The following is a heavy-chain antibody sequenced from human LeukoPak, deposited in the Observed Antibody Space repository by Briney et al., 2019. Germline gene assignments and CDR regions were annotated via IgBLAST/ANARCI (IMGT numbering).Heavy chain of an antibody. CDR1: GFTFSSFW. CDR2: IKTDGSDT. Sequence: GGSLRLYCAASGFTFSSFWMHWVRHAPGQGPVWVSGIKTDGSDTRYADSVKGRFTISRDNAKSTLYLQMNSLRAEDTAMYYCARDFKDVSPWGPGTLVTVSS. J-gene: IGHJ5*02. V-gene: IGHV3-74*01. CDR3: ARDFKDVSP.